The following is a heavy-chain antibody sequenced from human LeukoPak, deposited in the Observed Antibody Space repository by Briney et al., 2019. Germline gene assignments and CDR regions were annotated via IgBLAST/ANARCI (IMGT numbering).Heavy chain of an antibody. V-gene: IGHV3-21*01. J-gene: IGHJ4*02. CDR3: ARLIYSSSSGRNY. CDR1: GFTFSSYS. D-gene: IGHD6-6*01. CDR2: ISSSSSYI. Sequence: PGGSLRLSCAASGFTFSSYSMNWVRQAPGKGLEWVSSISSSSSYIYYADSVKGRFTISRDNAKNSLYLQMNSLRAEDTAVYYCARLIYSSSSGRNYWGQGTLVTVSS.